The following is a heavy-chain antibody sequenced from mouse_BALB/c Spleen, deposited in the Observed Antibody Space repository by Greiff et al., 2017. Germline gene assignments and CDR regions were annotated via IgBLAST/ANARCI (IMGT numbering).Heavy chain of an antibody. CDR2: ISSGSSTI. D-gene: IGHD1-1*01. CDR3: ARSGGIYGGYYAMDY. J-gene: IGHJ4*01. V-gene: IGHV5-17*02. CDR1: GFTFSSFG. Sequence: DVMLVESGGGLVQPGGSRKLSCAASGFTFSSFGMHWVRQAPEKGLEWVAYISSGSSTIYYADTVKGRFTISRDNPKNTLFLQMTSLRSEDTAMYYCARSGGIYGGYYAMDYWGQGTSVTVSS.